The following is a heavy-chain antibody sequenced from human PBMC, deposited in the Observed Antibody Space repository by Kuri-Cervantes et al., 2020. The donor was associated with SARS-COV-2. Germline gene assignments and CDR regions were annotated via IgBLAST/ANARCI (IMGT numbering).Heavy chain of an antibody. CDR1: GGSFSGYY. CDR3: ARQVDYDILTYYGMDV. J-gene: IGHJ6*02. D-gene: IGHD3-9*01. V-gene: IGHV4-34*01. Sequence: SETLSLTCAVYGGSFSGYYWSWIRQPPGKGLEWIGEINHSGSTNYNPSLKSRVTISVDTSKNQFSLKLSSVTAADTAVYYCARQVDYDILTYYGMDVWGQGTTVTVSS. CDR2: INHSGST.